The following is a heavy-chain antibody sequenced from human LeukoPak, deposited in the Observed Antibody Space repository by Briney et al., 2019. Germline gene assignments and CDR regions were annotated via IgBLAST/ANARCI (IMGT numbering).Heavy chain of an antibody. CDR2: ISSSGSTI. D-gene: IGHD6-19*01. J-gene: IGHJ4*02. CDR3: AKNLQWLATQYYFDY. V-gene: IGHV3-48*03. CDR1: GFTFSSYE. Sequence: GGSLRLSCAASGFTFSSYEMNWVRQAPGKGLEWVSYISSSGSTIYYADSVKGRFTISRDNSKNTLYLQMNSLRAEDTAVYYCAKNLQWLATQYYFDYWGQGTLVTVSS.